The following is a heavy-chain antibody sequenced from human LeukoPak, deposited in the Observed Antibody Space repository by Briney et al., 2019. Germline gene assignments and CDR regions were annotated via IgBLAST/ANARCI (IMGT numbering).Heavy chain of an antibody. CDR2: ISGSGGTT. D-gene: IGHD1-26*01. Sequence: GGSLRLSCAASGFTFNSYAMNWVRQAPGKGLEWVSGISGSGGTTYSTGSVKGQFTISRDNSRNTLYLQMDSLRAEDTAIYYCAKSRSRGIVRAQDAFDFWGEGTMVTVSS. J-gene: IGHJ3*01. CDR1: GFTFNSYA. CDR3: AKSRSRGIVRAQDAFDF. V-gene: IGHV3-23*01.